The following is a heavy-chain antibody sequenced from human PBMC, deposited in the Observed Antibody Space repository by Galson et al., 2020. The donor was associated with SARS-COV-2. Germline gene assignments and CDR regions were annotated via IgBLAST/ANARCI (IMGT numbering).Heavy chain of an antibody. Sequence: TGGSLRLSCAASGFNFSYYWMSWVRQAPGKGLEWVANMNQDGSEKYYVDSVKGRFTISRDNAKNSLYLQMNSLRAEDTAVYYCTSGDSGPIQSDYWGQGTLVTVSS. V-gene: IGHV3-7*01. D-gene: IGHD3-10*01. CDR2: MNQDGSEK. CDR1: GFNFSYYW. J-gene: IGHJ4*02. CDR3: TSGDSGPIQSDY.